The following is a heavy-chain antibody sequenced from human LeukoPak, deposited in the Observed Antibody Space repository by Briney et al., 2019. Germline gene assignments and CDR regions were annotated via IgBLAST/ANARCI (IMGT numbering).Heavy chain of an antibody. CDR3: ASHPYTGSYYYDY. CDR1: GFTFNSYA. V-gene: IGHV3-23*01. CDR2: ISTSGGST. Sequence: TGGSLRLSCAASGFTFNSYAMSWVRQAPGKGLEWVSAISTSGGSTDYADSVKGRFTISRDNSKNTLYLQMNSLRVEDTAVYYCASHPYTGSYYYDYWGQGTLVTASS. D-gene: IGHD1-26*01. J-gene: IGHJ4*02.